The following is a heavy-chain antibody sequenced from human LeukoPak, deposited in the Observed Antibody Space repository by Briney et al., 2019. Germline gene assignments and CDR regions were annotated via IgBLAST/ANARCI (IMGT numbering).Heavy chain of an antibody. CDR3: AGAVLVGSSSSKTNWFDP. J-gene: IGHJ5*02. CDR1: GFTFDDYG. D-gene: IGHD6-6*01. V-gene: IGHV3-20*04. CDR2: INWNGGST. Sequence: GGSLRLSCAASGFTFDDYGMSWVRQAPGKGLEWVSGINWNGGSTGYADSVKGRFTISRDNAKNSLYLQMGSLRAEDTALYYCAGAVLVGSSSSKTNWFDPWGQGTLVTVSS.